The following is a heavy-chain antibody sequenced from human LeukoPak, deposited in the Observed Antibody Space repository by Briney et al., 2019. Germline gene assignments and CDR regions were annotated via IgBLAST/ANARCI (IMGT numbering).Heavy chain of an antibody. CDR1: GFTFSSYS. J-gene: IGHJ4*02. CDR2: ISSSSSTI. D-gene: IGHD6-13*01. Sequence: PGGSLRLSCAASGFTFSSYSMNWVRQAPGKGLEWVSYISSSSSTIYYADSVKGRFTISRDNAKNSQYLQMNSLRAEDTAVYYCARDWAGQQPDSWGQGTLVTVSS. CDR3: ARDWAGQQPDS. V-gene: IGHV3-48*01.